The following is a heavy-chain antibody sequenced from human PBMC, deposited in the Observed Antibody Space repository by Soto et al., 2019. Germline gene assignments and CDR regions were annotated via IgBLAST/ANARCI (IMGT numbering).Heavy chain of an antibody. D-gene: IGHD1-26*01. CDR2: IGSSGSTI. Sequence: QVQLVESGGGLVKPGGSLRLSCAASGFTFSDYYMSWIRQAAGKGLEWVSYIGSSGSTIYYADSVKGRFTISRANAKNSLYLPMNSLRDEDTAVYYCGRDWGGGSYAYWGQGTLVTVSS. J-gene: IGHJ4*02. CDR3: GRDWGGGSYAY. V-gene: IGHV3-11*01. CDR1: GFTFSDYY.